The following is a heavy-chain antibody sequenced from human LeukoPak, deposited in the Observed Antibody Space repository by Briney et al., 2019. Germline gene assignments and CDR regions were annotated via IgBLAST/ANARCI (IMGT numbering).Heavy chain of an antibody. CDR2: IYYSGST. J-gene: IGHJ4*02. Sequence: PSETLSLTCTVSGASISSSSYYSGWVRQPPGKGLEWIGTIYYSGSTYYNPSLRSRVTISIDMSKNQFSLKLSSVTAADTAVYYCASTYYYGSGELDCWGQGTLVTVSS. CDR3: ASTYYYGSGELDC. V-gene: IGHV4-39*07. CDR1: GASISSSSYY. D-gene: IGHD3-10*01.